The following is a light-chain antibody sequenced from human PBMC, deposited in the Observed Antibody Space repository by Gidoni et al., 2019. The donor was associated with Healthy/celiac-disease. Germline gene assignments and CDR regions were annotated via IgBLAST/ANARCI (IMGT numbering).Light chain of an antibody. CDR1: QSVLYSSNNKNY. V-gene: IGKV4-1*01. CDR2: WAS. J-gene: IGKJ3*01. Sequence: DIVMTQSPDSLAVSLGERATINCQSSQSVLYSSNNKNYLAWYQQKPGQPPKLLIYWASTRESGVPDRFSGSGSGTDFTLTISSLQAEDVAVYYCQQYYSTLFTFGPGTKVDIE. CDR3: QQYYSTLFT.